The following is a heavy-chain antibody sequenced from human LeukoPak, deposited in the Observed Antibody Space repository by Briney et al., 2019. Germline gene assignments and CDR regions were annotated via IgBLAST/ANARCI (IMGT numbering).Heavy chain of an antibody. J-gene: IGHJ4*02. V-gene: IGHV3-23*01. Sequence: GGSLRLSCAASGFTFSSYAMSWVRQAPGKGLEWVSAISGSGGSTYYADSVEGRFTISRDNSKNTLYLQMNSLRAEDTAVYYCAKDHRGTYYYDSSGFVADYWGQGTLVTVSS. D-gene: IGHD3-22*01. CDR2: ISGSGGST. CDR1: GFTFSSYA. CDR3: AKDHRGTYYYDSSGFVADY.